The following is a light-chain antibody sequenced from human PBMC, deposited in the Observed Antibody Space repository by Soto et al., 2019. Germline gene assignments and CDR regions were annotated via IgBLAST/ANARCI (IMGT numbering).Light chain of an antibody. CDR3: QEYNSYTGHT. CDR2: DAS. Sequence: IQMTQSPSLLSASVGETVTITCRASQTIGSWLAWFQQKPGKAPKVLISDASSLRSGVPSRFSGSGSGTEFTLTISRLQPDDSATYYCQEYNSYTGHTFGQGTKLEIK. CDR1: QTIGSW. J-gene: IGKJ2*01. V-gene: IGKV1-5*01.